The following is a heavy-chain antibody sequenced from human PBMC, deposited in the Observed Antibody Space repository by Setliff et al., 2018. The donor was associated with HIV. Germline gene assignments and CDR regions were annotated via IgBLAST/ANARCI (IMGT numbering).Heavy chain of an antibody. CDR1: GGSISSYY. CDR2: IYYSGSS. V-gene: IGHV4-59*03. CDR3: AKSSPSIGYISDH. D-gene: IGHD5-12*01. J-gene: IGHJ4*02. Sequence: NPSETLSLTCTVSGGSISSYYWSVFRQPPGKGLEWIGYIYYSGSSNYNPSLKSRVTISTDTSKNQFSLNVRSVTAADTAVYFCAKSSPSIGYISDHWGQGTLVTVSS.